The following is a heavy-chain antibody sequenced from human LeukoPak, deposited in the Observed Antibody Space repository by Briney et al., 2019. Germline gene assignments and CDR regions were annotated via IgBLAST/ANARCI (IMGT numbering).Heavy chain of an antibody. CDR2: IVVGSGNT. CDR1: GFTFTSSA. J-gene: IGHJ6*02. D-gene: IGHD3-22*01. CDR3: AVAYYYDSSGYYSAYGMDV. V-gene: IGHV1-58*02. Sequence: SVKVSCKASGFTFTSSAMQWVRQARGQRLEWIGWIVVGSGNTNYAQKFQERVTITRDMSTSTAYMELSSLRSEDTAAYYCAVAYYYDSSGYYSAYGMDVWGQGTTVTVSS.